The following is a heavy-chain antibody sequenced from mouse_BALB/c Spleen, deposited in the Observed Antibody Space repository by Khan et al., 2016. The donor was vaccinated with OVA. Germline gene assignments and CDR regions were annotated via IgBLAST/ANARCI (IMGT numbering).Heavy chain of an antibody. D-gene: IGHD2-10*01. CDR1: GFSLTGYG. CDR3: ARAYYGNYREAMDY. Sequence: QVQLKESGPVLVAPSQSLSITCTVSGFSLTGYGVTWVRQPPGKGLEWLGMIWGDGTTDYKSALKSRLSINKDNSKSQVFLKMNSLQTDDTARYYCARAYYGNYREAMDYWGQGTSVTVSS. J-gene: IGHJ4*01. V-gene: IGHV2-6-7*01. CDR2: IWGDGTT.